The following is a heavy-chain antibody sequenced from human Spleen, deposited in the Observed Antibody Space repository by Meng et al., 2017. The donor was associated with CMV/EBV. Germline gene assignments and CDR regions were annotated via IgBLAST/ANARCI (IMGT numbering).Heavy chain of an antibody. CDR3: STVIARRGGGY. CDR2: IKSKTDGGTT. V-gene: IGHV3-15*01. D-gene: IGHD2-21*01. J-gene: IGHJ4*02. CDR1: GFTFSNAR. Sequence: CAASGFTFSNARRSGVRQAPGERLEWVGRIKSKTDGGTTDFAAPVKGRFTISRDDLKTTLYLQMNSLKTEDTAVYYCSTVIARRGGGYWGQGTLVTVSS.